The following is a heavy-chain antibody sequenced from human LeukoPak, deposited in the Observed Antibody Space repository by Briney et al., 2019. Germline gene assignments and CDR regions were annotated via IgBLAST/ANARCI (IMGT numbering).Heavy chain of an antibody. CDR1: RFTFSSYG. D-gene: IGHD2-8*01. CDR2: IQYDGSNE. J-gene: IGHJ6*03. CDR3: AKDRCSNGVGCYYYYMDV. V-gene: IGHV3-30*02. Sequence: GGSPRLSCAASRFTFSSYGMHWVRQAPGKGLEWVAYIQYDGSNEQYADSVKGRFSISRDSSKNILYLQMNSLRAEDTAVYYCAKDRCSNGVGCYYYYMDVWGKGTTVTISS.